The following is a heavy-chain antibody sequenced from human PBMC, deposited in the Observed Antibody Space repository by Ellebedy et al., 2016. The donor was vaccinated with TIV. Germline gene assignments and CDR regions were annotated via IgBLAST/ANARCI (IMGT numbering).Heavy chain of an antibody. Sequence: ASVKVSCKASGYTFASYDINWVRQANGQGLEWMGWMNPKSGNTGYAQKFQGRVTMTRNTSISTAFMELSSLRSEDTAVDYCARGRRDNWSSYLFDHWGQGTLVPVSS. D-gene: IGHD1-1*01. CDR1: GYTFASYD. CDR3: ARGRRDNWSSYLFDH. V-gene: IGHV1-8*02. J-gene: IGHJ4*02. CDR2: MNPKSGNT.